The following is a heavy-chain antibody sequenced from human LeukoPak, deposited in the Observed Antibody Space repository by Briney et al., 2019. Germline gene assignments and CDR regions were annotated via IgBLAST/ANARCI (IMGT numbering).Heavy chain of an antibody. CDR3: ARRSSSWSDFDY. CDR1: GDSITSGYY. Sequence: SETLSLTCAVSGDSITSGYYWGWIRQPPGQGLEWIGSIYHSGSTYYNPSLKSRVTISVDTSKNQFSLKLKSMTAADTAVYYCARRSSSWSDFDYWGQGTLVTVSS. D-gene: IGHD6-13*01. CDR2: IYHSGST. V-gene: IGHV4-38-2*01. J-gene: IGHJ4*02.